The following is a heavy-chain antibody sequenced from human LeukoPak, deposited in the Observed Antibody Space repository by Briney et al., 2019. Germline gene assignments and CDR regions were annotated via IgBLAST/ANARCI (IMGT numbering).Heavy chain of an antibody. V-gene: IGHV3-23*01. J-gene: IGHJ2*01. CDR3: AKDGRSSSWSPPYWYFDL. CDR1: GFTFSSYA. Sequence: PGGSLRLSCAASGFTFSSYAMSWVRQAPGKGLEWVSAISGSDGSTYYADSVKGRFTISRDNSKNTLYLQMNSLRAEDTAVYYCAKDGRSSSWSPPYWYFDLWGRGTLVTVSS. D-gene: IGHD6-13*01. CDR2: ISGSDGST.